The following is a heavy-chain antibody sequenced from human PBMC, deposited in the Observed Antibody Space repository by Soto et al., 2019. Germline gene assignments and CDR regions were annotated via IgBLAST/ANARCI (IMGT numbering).Heavy chain of an antibody. D-gene: IGHD3-10*01. J-gene: IGHJ3*02. CDR3: ARHKKSGWFGAPHAFDI. CDR2: IYPGDSDT. CDR1: GYSFTSYW. V-gene: IGHV5-51*01. Sequence: GESLKISCKGSGYSFTSYWIGWVRQMPGKVLEWMGIIYPGDSDTRYSPSFQGQVTISADKSISTAYLQWSSLKASDTAMYYSARHKKSGWFGAPHAFDIWGQGTMVTVSS.